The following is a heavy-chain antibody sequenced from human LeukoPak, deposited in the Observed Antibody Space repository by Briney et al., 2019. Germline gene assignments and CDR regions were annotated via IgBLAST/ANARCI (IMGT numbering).Heavy chain of an antibody. V-gene: IGHV4-30-4*01. CDR2: IYYSGSS. CDR3: ARDYYDSSGYSNGMDV. Sequence: TPSQTLSLTCTVSGGSISSGDYYWSWIRQPPGKDLEWIGYIYYSGSSYYNPSLKSRLTISVDTSKNQFSLKLSSVTAADTAVYYCARDYYDSSGYSNGMDVWGRGTTVTVSS. CDR1: GGSISSGDYY. J-gene: IGHJ6*02. D-gene: IGHD3-22*01.